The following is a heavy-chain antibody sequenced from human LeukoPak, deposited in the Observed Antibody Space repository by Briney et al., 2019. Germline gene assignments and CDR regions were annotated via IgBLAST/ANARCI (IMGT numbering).Heavy chain of an antibody. CDR3: ARAVRYSSSWFDY. Sequence: SETLSLTCAVYVGSFSGYYWSWIRQPPGKGLEWIGEINHSGSTNYNPSLKSRVTISVDTSKNQFSLKLSSVTAADTAVYYCARAVRYSSSWFDYWGQGTLVTVSS. V-gene: IGHV4-34*01. D-gene: IGHD6-13*01. CDR1: VGSFSGYY. J-gene: IGHJ4*02. CDR2: INHSGST.